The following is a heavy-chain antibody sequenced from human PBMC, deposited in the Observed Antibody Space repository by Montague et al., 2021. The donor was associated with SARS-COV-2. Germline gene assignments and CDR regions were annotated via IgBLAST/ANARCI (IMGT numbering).Heavy chain of an antibody. D-gene: IGHD1-7*01. Sequence: SLRLSCAASGFTFNTYAMHWVRQAPGKGLEWVSVIPYDGTNKYYADSVKGRFTISRDNSKNTLYLQMNSLRGEDTAVYYCARPYGGNYGYYFGYWGQGTLVTVSS. CDR3: ARPYGGNYGYYFGY. CDR1: GFTFNTYA. V-gene: IGHV3-30-3*01. CDR2: IPYDGTNK. J-gene: IGHJ4*02.